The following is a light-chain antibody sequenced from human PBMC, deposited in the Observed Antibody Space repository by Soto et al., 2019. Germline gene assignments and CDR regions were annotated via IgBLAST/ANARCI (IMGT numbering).Light chain of an antibody. V-gene: IGKV3-11*01. J-gene: IGKJ4*01. CDR2: DAT. CDR3: QQRTNWLT. CDR1: QSVTWY. Sequence: EIVLTQSPATLSLSPGERATLSCRASQSVTWYLAWYQQKPGQAPRLLIYDATNRVTGIPARFSGSGSGTDFTLTISSLEPEDFAVYYCQQRTNWLTFGGGTRVEI.